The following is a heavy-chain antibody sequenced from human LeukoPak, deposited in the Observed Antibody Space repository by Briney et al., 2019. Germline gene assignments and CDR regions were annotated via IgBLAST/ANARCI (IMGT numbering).Heavy chain of an antibody. D-gene: IGHD3-10*01. CDR2: ISGSGGST. J-gene: IGHJ4*02. CDR3: AKKPLHYGSGSYYFDY. CDR1: GFTFSSYA. V-gene: IGHV3-23*01. Sequence: GGSLRLSCAASGFTFSSYAMSWVRQAPGKGLEWVSAISGSGGSTYYADSVKGRFTISGDNSKNTLYLQMNSLRAEDTAVYYCAKKPLHYGSGSYYFDYWGQGTLVTVSS.